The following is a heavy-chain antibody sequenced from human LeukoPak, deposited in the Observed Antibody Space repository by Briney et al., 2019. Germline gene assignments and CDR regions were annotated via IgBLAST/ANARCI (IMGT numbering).Heavy chain of an antibody. D-gene: IGHD6-13*01. Sequence: GGSLRLSCAASGFTFSSYAMSWVRQAPGKGLEWVSAISGSGGSTYYAGSVKGRFTISRDNSKNTLYLQMNSLRAEDTAVYYCAKDESVVAYYSSSWYPYFDYWGQGTLVTVSS. CDR1: GFTFSSYA. J-gene: IGHJ4*02. CDR3: AKDESVVAYYSSSWYPYFDY. V-gene: IGHV3-23*01. CDR2: ISGSGGST.